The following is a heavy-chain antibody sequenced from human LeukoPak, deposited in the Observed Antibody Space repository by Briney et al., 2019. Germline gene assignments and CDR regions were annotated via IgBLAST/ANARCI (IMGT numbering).Heavy chain of an antibody. J-gene: IGHJ4*02. D-gene: IGHD1-26*01. V-gene: IGHV3-53*01. Sequence: GGSLRLSCVVTGFNVSNTYMSWVRQAPGKGLEWVSVIYSGGRTYYADSVQGRFTMSRDDSKNTLYFQMNSLTAEDTAVYFFSRGTWDPALLDSWGEGTLVTVSS. CDR2: IYSGGRT. CDR1: GFNVSNTY. CDR3: SRGTWDPALLDS.